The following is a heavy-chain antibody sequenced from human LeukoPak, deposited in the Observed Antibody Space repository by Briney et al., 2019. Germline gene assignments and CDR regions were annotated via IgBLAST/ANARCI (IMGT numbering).Heavy chain of an antibody. V-gene: IGHV4-39*01. CDR3: ARRRFVRGPDVVNPFDY. Sequence: SETLSLTCTVSGGSISNTFYYWGWIRQPPGKGLEWIGSINYSGSTYYNPSLKSRVTISIDTSKSQFSLKLSSVTAVDTAVYYCARRRFVRGPDVVNPFDYWGQGTLVTVSS. CDR1: GGSISNTFYY. CDR2: INYSGST. D-gene: IGHD2-8*01. J-gene: IGHJ4*02.